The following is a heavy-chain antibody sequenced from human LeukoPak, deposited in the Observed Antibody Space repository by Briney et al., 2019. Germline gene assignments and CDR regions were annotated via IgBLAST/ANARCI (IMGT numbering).Heavy chain of an antibody. Sequence: PGGSLRLSCAASGFTFSSYAMSWVRQAPGKGLEWVSAISGSGGSTYYADSVKGRFTISRDNAKNSLYLQMNSLRAEDTAVYYCARVINEPAAIQGEFDYWGQGTLVTVSS. J-gene: IGHJ4*02. V-gene: IGHV3-23*01. CDR3: ARVINEPAAIQGEFDY. CDR1: GFTFSSYA. CDR2: ISGSGGST. D-gene: IGHD2-2*02.